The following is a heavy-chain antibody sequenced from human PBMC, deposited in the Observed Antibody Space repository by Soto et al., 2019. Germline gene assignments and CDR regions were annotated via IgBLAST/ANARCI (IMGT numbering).Heavy chain of an antibody. D-gene: IGHD3-16*01. J-gene: IGHJ4*02. CDR3: ARADPDASVGY. V-gene: IGHV4-59*11. CDR1: GVSMSSHC. Sequence: PSETLSLTCIVSGVSMSSHCWTWLRQPPGKGLEWIGYISYSGSTYYNPSLKSRVTISADTSRNQFSLKLSSVIAADTAVYFCARADPDASVGYWGQGTLVTVSS. CDR2: ISYSGST.